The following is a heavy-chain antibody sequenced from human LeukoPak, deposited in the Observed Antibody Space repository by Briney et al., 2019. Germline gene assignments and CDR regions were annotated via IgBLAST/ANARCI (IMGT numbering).Heavy chain of an antibody. D-gene: IGHD3-16*01. Sequence: PGGSLRLSCAASGFTFHNHGMSWVRQAAGKGLEWVSSLSWNGGETRYADFVKGRFTIFRDNAKNSLYLQMDSLGAEDTALYYCARRAYPYHYYMDVWGKGATVTVSS. CDR3: ARRAYPYHYYMDV. CDR1: GFTFHNHG. V-gene: IGHV3-20*04. J-gene: IGHJ6*03. CDR2: LSWNGGET.